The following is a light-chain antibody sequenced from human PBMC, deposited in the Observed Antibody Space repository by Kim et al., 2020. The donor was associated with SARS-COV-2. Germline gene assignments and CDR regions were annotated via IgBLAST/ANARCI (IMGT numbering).Light chain of an antibody. CDR2: EVT. V-gene: IGLV2-8*01. CDR3: SSYAGSNTYV. J-gene: IGLJ1*01. CDR1: SSYVGGYNF. Sequence: GQSCPISCPGTSSYVGGYNFVSWFQQHPGKAPKLMIYEVTKRPSGVPDRFSGSKSGNTASLTVSGLQAEDEADYYCSSYAGSNTYVFGTGTKVTVL.